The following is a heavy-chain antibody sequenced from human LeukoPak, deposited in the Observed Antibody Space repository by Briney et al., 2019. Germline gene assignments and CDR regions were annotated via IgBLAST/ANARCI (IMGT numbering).Heavy chain of an antibody. J-gene: IGHJ4*02. CDR3: TTSERVPAAFFDY. CDR1: GFTFSNAW. CDR2: IKSKTDGGTT. V-gene: IGHV3-15*01. Sequence: GGSLRLSCAASGFTFSNAWMSWVRQAPGKGLEWVGRIKSKTDGGTTDYAAPVKGRFTISRDDSKNTLYLQMNSLKTEDTAVYYCTTSERVPAAFFDYWGQGTLVTVSS. D-gene: IGHD2-2*01.